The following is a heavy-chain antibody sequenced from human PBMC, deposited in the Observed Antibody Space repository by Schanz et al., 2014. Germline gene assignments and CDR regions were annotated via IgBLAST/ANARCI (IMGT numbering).Heavy chain of an antibody. CDR3: ARGTDWNLHY. J-gene: IGHJ4*02. CDR2: LSGSGGST. CDR1: GFSFSSYS. D-gene: IGHD1-1*01. Sequence: EADLVESGGGLIQRGESLRLSCSASGFSFSSYSMNWVRQAPGKGLEWVSALSGSGGSTYYADSVKGRFTVSRDSGQNSLYLQMNSLRAGDTAVYYCARGTDWNLHYWGQGALVTVSS. V-gene: IGHV3-23*04.